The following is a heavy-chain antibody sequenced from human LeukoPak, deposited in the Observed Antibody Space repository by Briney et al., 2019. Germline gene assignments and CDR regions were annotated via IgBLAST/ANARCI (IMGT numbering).Heavy chain of an antibody. V-gene: IGHV5-51*01. CDR3: ARHASLAGAAAG. Sequence: GGSLRLSCAASGYSFTSYWIGWVRQMPGKGLEWMGIIYPGDSDTRYSPSFQGQVTISADKSISTAYLQWSSLKASDTAMYYCARHASLAGAAAGWGQGTLVTVSS. CDR2: IYPGDSDT. D-gene: IGHD6-13*01. J-gene: IGHJ4*02. CDR1: GYSFTSYW.